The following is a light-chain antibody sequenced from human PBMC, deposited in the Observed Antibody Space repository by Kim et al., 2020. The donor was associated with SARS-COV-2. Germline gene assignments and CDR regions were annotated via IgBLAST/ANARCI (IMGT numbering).Light chain of an antibody. Sequence: SPGERVTRSCRASQSVSSSYLAWYQQKPGQAPRLLIYGASSRATGIPDRFSGSGSGTDFTLTISRLEPEDFAVYYCQQYGSSPETFGQGTKLEIK. CDR1: QSVSSSY. CDR2: GAS. J-gene: IGKJ2*01. V-gene: IGKV3-20*01. CDR3: QQYGSSPET.